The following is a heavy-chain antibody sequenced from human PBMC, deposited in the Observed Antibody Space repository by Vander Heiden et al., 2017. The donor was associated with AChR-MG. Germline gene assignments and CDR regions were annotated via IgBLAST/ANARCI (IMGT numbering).Heavy chain of an antibody. V-gene: IGHV5-51*01. CDR2: ICPGDSDT. CDR1: GYSFTSDC. D-gene: IGHD6-13*01. CDR3: ARQSGSSFITDP. J-gene: IGHJ5*02. Sequence: EVQLVPSGAAVKTPGESLKISRKGSGYSFTSDCIGWVRQMPGKGLEWMWIICPGDSDTRHSQSLQGQVTISADNSISTAYLQWSSLKASDTAMYYCARQSGSSFITDPWGQGTLVTVSS.